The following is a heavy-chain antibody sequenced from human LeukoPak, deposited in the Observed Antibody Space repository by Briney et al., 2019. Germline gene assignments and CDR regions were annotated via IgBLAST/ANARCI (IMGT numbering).Heavy chain of an antibody. CDR1: GFTFSSYS. V-gene: IGHV3-21*01. Sequence: GGSLRLSCAASGFTFSSYSMNWVRQAPGKGLEWVSSITSSGRYIYYADSVKGRFTISRDNAKNSLYLQMNSLRAEDTAVYYCARDFLGGAHFDYWGQGTLVTVSS. J-gene: IGHJ4*02. CDR2: ITSSGRYI. D-gene: IGHD3-3*01. CDR3: ARDFLGGAHFDY.